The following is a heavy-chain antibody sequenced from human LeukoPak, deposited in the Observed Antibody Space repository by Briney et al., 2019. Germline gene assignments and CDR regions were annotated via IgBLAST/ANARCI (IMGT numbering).Heavy chain of an antibody. CDR3: AKGTQGGWLVFFDY. CDR1: GFTVSNNY. CDR2: IYSGGNT. D-gene: IGHD6-19*01. Sequence: PGGSLRLSCAASGFTVSNNYMSWVRQAPGKGLEWVSVIYSGGNTYYADSVKDRFTMSRDNPKNTLYLQMNSLRAEDTAVYYCAKGTQGGWLVFFDYWGQGTLVTVSS. V-gene: IGHV3-66*01. J-gene: IGHJ4*02.